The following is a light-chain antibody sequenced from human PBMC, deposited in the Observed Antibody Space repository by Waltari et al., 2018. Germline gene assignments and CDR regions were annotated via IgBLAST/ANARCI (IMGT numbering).Light chain of an antibody. Sequence: DIQMTKSPSSLSASVGDRVTITCRASQDIGNYLAWYQQKPGKVPKVLIYDASTLESGVPSRFSGSGSGTDFTLTISSLQPEDFATYYCQKSNSAPFTFGQGTRLEIK. CDR2: DAS. J-gene: IGKJ5*01. CDR3: QKSNSAPFT. CDR1: QDIGNY. V-gene: IGKV1-27*01.